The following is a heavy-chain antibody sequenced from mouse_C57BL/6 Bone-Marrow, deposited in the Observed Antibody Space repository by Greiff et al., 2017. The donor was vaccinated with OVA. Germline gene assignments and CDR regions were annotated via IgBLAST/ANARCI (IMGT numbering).Heavy chain of an antibody. V-gene: IGHV5-12*01. CDR3: ARHTSNVDV. CDR1: GFTFSDYY. CDR2: ISNGGGST. J-gene: IGHJ1*03. Sequence: EVQLVESGGGLVQPGGSLKLSCAASGFTFSDYYMYWVRQTPEKRLEWVAYISNGGGSTYYPDTVKGRFTISRDNAKNTLYLQMSRLKSEDTAMYYCARHTSNVDVWGTGTTVTVSS.